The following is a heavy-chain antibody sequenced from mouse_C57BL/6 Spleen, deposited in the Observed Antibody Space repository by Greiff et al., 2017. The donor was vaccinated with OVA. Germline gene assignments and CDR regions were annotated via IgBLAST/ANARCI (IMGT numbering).Heavy chain of an antibody. Sequence: EVKLMESGGGLVKPGGSLKLSCAASGFTFSDYGMHWVRQAPEKGLEWVAYISSGSSTIYYADTVKGRFTISRDKAKNTLFLQMTSLRSEDTAMYYCARHGSSHLDFDVWGTGATVTVSS. CDR3: ARHGSSHLDFDV. CDR2: ISSGSSTI. J-gene: IGHJ1*03. D-gene: IGHD1-1*01. V-gene: IGHV5-17*01. CDR1: GFTFSDYG.